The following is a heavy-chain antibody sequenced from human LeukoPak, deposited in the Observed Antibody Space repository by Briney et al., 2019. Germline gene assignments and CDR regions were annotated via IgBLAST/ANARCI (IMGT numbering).Heavy chain of an antibody. CDR2: IYYNGNP. V-gene: IGHV4-39*07. Sequence: KTSETLSLTCPVSGGSISTTSYYWGWIRQPPGKGLEWIGSIYYNGNPNYNPSLKSRVTISIDMSKNQFSLKLTSVTAADTAVYYCARDKSNSWFYHWGQGTQVTVSS. CDR1: GGSISTTSYY. J-gene: IGHJ5*02. CDR3: ARDKSNSWFYH.